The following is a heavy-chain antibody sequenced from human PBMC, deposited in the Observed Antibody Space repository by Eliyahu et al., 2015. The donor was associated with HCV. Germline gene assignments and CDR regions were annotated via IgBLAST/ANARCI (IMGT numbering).Heavy chain of an antibody. CDR1: GFXFDDYA. CDR2: ISWNSGSI. CDR3: ASSIAAEGAFDI. V-gene: IGHV3-9*01. D-gene: IGHD6-25*01. J-gene: IGHJ3*02. Sequence: EVQLVESGGGLVQPGRSLRLXXXASGFXFDDYAMHWVRQAPGKGLEWVSGISWNSGSIGYADSVKGRFTISRDNAKNSLYLQMNSLRAEDTALYYCASSIAAEGAFDIWGQGTMVTVSS.